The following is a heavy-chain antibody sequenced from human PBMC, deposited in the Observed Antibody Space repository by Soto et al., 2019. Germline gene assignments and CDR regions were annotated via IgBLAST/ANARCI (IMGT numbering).Heavy chain of an antibody. J-gene: IGHJ6*02. CDR3: TRHAIIPKLQYGMDV. D-gene: IGHD1-1*01. CDR1: GGSVSGYY. Sequence: LSLTCTVSGGSVSGYYWSWIRQPPGKGLEWIGYIFYRGNTLYNPSLQSRVTISVDTSNNQFSLSLSSVTAADTAVYYCTRHAIIPKLQYGMDVWGQGASVTVSS. V-gene: IGHV4-59*02. CDR2: IFYRGNT.